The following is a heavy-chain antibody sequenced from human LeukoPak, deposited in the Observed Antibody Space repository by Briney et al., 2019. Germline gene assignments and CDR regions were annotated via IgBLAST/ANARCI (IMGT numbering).Heavy chain of an antibody. CDR2: ISAYNGNT. Sequence: ASVKVSCKASGGTFTSYGISWVRQAPGQGLEWMGWISAYNGNTNYAQKLQGRVTMTTDTSTSTAYMELRSLRSDDTAVYYCARGVVVVPAAIGWEFDYWGQGTLVTVSS. D-gene: IGHD2-2*02. J-gene: IGHJ4*02. CDR3: ARGVVVVPAAIGWEFDY. CDR1: GGTFTSYG. V-gene: IGHV1-18*01.